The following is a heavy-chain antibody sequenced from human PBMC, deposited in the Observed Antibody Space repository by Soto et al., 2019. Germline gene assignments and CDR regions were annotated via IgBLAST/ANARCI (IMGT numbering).Heavy chain of an antibody. J-gene: IGHJ6*02. CDR2: ISYDGSNK. V-gene: IGHV3-30*18. CDR1: GFTFSSYV. Sequence: QPGGSLRLSCAASGFTFSSYVMHWVRQSPGKGLEWVAVISYDGSNKYYADSVKGRFTISRDNSKNTLYLQMNSLRAEDTAVYYCAKDRRYCTNGVWGCYYYYYGMDVWGQGTTVTVSS. CDR3: AKDRRYCTNGVWGCYYYYYGMDV. D-gene: IGHD2-8*01.